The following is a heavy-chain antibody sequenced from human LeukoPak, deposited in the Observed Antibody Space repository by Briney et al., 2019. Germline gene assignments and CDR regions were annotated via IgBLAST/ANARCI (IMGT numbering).Heavy chain of an antibody. Sequence: PGRSLRLSCAASGFPFTTYVMEWVRQAPGKGLEWVAVKGYDGSDMYYADSVKGPFTISRDGSKNTLFLQMNSLRADDAAVYYCARLDYGDYLRADYWGQGTLVTVSS. CDR3: ARLDYGDYLRADY. V-gene: IGHV3-33*01. CDR2: KGYDGSDM. D-gene: IGHD4-17*01. CDR1: GFPFTTYV. J-gene: IGHJ4*02.